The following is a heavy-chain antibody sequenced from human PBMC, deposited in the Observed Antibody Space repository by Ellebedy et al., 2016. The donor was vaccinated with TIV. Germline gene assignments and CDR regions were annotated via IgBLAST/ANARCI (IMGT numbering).Heavy chain of an antibody. V-gene: IGHV3-30-3*01. CDR1: GFSLSNYA. J-gene: IGHJ6*02. CDR2: MSYGGVIK. CDR3: ARYYDSSNYHFGDGMDV. Sequence: GESLKISXEASGFSLSNYAIHWVRQAPGKGLEWVALMSYGGVIKYYADSVKDRFTVYRDYSKETLYLQMNSLRAEDTALYYCARYYDSSNYHFGDGMDVWGQGTTVTVSS. D-gene: IGHD3-22*01.